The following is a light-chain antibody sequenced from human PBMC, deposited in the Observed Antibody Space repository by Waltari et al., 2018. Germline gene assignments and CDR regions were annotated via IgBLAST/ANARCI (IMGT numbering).Light chain of an antibody. CDR1: QSVGKY. Sequence: EIVLTQSPGTRSLSPGARATLSGWASQSVGKYLTWYQQKPGQAPRILIYHTSNRATGIPDRFSGSGSGTDFSLTISRLEPEDFAVYYCQHYVRLPATFGQGTKVEIK. V-gene: IGKV3-20*01. CDR2: HTS. J-gene: IGKJ1*01. CDR3: QHYVRLPAT.